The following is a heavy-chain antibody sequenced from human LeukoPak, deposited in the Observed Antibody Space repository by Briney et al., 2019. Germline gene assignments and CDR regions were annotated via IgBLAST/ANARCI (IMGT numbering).Heavy chain of an antibody. CDR1: GGSISSSSYY. V-gene: IGHV4-39*07. J-gene: IGHJ5*02. CDR3: ARDKWAIFGVVMGNWFDP. CDR2: IYYSGST. D-gene: IGHD3-3*01. Sequence: SETLSLTCTVSGGSISSSSYYWGWIRQPPGKGLEWIGSIYYSGSTYYNPSLKSRVTISVDTSKNQFSLKLSSVTAADTAVYYCARDKWAIFGVVMGNWFDPWGQGTLVTVSS.